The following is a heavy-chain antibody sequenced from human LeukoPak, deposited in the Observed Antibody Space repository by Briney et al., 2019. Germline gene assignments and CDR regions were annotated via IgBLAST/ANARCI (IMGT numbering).Heavy chain of an antibody. CDR2: IHTDGIST. D-gene: IGHD7-27*01. Sequence: GGSLRLSCAASGFTFSNYWMHWVRQAPGKGLVWVSRIHTDGISTTYADSVKGRFTISRDNFKNTVYLQMNSLRAEDTAVYYCARDLGTNDAFDIWGQGTMLTVSS. CDR1: GFTFSNYW. V-gene: IGHV3-74*01. CDR3: ARDLGTNDAFDI. J-gene: IGHJ3*02.